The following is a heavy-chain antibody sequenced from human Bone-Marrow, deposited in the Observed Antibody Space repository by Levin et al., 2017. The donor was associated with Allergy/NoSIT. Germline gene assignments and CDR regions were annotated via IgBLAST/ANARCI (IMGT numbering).Heavy chain of an antibody. D-gene: IGHD2-15*01. J-gene: IGHJ1*01. CDR3: ARGVVED. CDR1: GFNSGFTFDDYA. Sequence: QPGGSLRLSCAASGFNSGFTFDDYAMHWVRQVPGKGLEWVSGISWDGNLKFYADSVKGRFTISRDNARNSLYLQMNSLRADDAAIYYCARGVVEDWGQGTLVTVSS. CDR2: ISWDGNLK. V-gene: IGHV3-9*01.